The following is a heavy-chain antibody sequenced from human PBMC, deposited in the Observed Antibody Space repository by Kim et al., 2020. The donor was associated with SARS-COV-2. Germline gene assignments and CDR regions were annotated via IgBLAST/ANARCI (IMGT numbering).Heavy chain of an antibody. Sequence: GGSLRLSCAASGFTFSGYGMHWVRQAPGKGLEWVTVISSDGSVKQYADSVKGRFTISRDNSKNTLSLQMNSLRAEDTAVYYCAKEGDCSGDGCYKSFFEYWGQGTLVTVSS. CDR3: AKEGDCSGDGCYKSFFEY. CDR1: GFTFSGYG. CDR2: ISSDGSVK. J-gene: IGHJ4*02. V-gene: IGHV3-30*18. D-gene: IGHD2-15*01.